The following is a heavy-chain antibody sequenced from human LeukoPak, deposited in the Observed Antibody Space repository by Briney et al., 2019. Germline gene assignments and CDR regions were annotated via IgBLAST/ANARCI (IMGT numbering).Heavy chain of an antibody. Sequence: SETLSLTCTVSGGSIATSSYYWAWVRQPPGKGLEWIGSIYYTATTYYNPSLKSRITTSVDTYKNQVSLNLSPVTAADTAVYYCARHQGTSSGWFDYWGLGTLVTVSS. V-gene: IGHV4-39*01. CDR1: GGSIATSSYY. CDR3: ARHQGTSSGWFDY. J-gene: IGHJ4*02. D-gene: IGHD6-19*01. CDR2: IYYTATT.